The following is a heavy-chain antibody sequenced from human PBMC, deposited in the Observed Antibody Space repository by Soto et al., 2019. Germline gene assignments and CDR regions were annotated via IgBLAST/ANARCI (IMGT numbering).Heavy chain of an antibody. CDR3: ARAPQTVAGAGIWY. D-gene: IGHD6-13*01. CDR1: GYTFTSYG. CDR2: ISGYNGDT. Sequence: QVQLVQSGPEVKKPGASVKVSCKASGYTFTSYGISWVRQAPGQGIEWMGWISGYNGDTNYAQKFQGRVTMTTDTSTSTAYMELRSLRSDDTAVYYCARAPQTVAGAGIWYWGQGTLVTVSS. J-gene: IGHJ4*02. V-gene: IGHV1-18*04.